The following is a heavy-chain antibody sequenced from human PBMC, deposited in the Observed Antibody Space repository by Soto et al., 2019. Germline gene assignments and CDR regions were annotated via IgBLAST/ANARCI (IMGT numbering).Heavy chain of an antibody. J-gene: IGHJ1*01. CDR1: GFAFDQYA. CDR2: RRWNSGNI. D-gene: IGHD3-3*01. CDR3: AKALGSSFFYNAEYFHY. Sequence: EVQLVESGGGLVQPGRSLRLSCAASGFAFDQYAMHWVRQAPGKGLEWVSVRRWNSGNIGYADSVKGRFTISRDKAKNPLTLQMNRPRAEDTALYYEAKALGSSFFYNAEYFHYWCQGTLVTVSS. V-gene: IGHV3-9*01.